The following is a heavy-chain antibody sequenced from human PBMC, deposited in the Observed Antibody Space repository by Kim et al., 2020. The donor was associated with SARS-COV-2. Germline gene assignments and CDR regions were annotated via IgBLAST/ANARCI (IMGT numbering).Heavy chain of an antibody. Sequence: SETLSLTCTVSGGSISSRSYYWGWIRQPPGRGLEWIGSIYYSGSSYYNPSLKSRVSISVDTSKNQVSLKLSSVTAADTAVYYCARGYDNRLYASLSFDFWGQGTLVTVSS. CDR1: GGSISSRSYY. V-gene: IGHV4-39*01. J-gene: IGHJ4*02. CDR2: IYYSGSS. CDR3: ARGYDNRLYASLSFDF. D-gene: IGHD3-22*01.